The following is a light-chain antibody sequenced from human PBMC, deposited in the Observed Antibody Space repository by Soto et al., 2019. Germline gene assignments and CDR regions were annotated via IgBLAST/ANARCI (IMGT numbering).Light chain of an antibody. CDR3: QQYNNWPFT. Sequence: EIVMTQSPATLSVSPGERATLSCRASQSVSSNLAWYQQKPCQAPRLLIYGASTRATGIPARFSGSGSGTEFTLTISSLQSEDFAVYYCQQYNNWPFTFGPGTKVDIK. CDR2: GAS. CDR1: QSVSSN. V-gene: IGKV3-15*01. J-gene: IGKJ3*01.